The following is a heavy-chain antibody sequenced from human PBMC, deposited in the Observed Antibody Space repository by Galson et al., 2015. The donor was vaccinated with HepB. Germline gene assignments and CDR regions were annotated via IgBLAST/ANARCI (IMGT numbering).Heavy chain of an antibody. J-gene: IGHJ4*02. Sequence: SVKVSCKASGYTFTSYDINWVRQATGQGLEWMGWMNPNSGNTGYAQKFQGRVTMTRNTSISTAYMELSSLRSEDTAVYYCARAPTTYGSGSMEGSFDYWGQGTLVTVSS. CDR1: GYTFTSYD. CDR2: MNPNSGNT. CDR3: ARAPTTYGSGSMEGSFDY. V-gene: IGHV1-8*01. D-gene: IGHD3-10*01.